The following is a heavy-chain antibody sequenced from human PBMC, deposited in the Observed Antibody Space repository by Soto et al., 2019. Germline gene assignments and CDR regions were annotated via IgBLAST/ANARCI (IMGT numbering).Heavy chain of an antibody. CDR3: ARAPNFWSGYYTFDP. D-gene: IGHD3-3*01. J-gene: IGHJ5*02. V-gene: IGHV1-8*01. CDR1: GYTFTSYD. CDR2: MNPNSGNT. Sequence: ASVKVSCKASGYTFTSYDINWVRQATGQGLEWMGWMNPNSGNTGYAQKFQGRVTMTRNTSISTAYMELSSLRSEDTAVYYCARAPNFWSGYYTFDPWGQGTLVTVSS.